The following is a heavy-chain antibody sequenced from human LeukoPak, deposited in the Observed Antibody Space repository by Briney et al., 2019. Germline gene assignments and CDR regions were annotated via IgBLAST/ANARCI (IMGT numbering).Heavy chain of an antibody. Sequence: GGSLRLSCAASGFTFSSYAVSWVRQAPGKGLEWVSSISATGGSTYYADSVKGRSTISRDNSKNTLYLQMNSLRAEDTAVYYCAKDFGDIRGHDFWSGYSTFDYWGQGTLVTVSS. J-gene: IGHJ4*02. CDR1: GFTFSSYA. D-gene: IGHD3-3*01. CDR2: ISATGGST. V-gene: IGHV3-23*01. CDR3: AKDFGDIRGHDFWSGYSTFDY.